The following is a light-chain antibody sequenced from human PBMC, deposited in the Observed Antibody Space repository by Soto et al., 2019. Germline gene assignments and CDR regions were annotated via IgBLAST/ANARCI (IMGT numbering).Light chain of an antibody. CDR2: GAY. Sequence: EIVLTQSPGTLSLSPGERATLSCRASQSVSNNYLAWYQQKPGQAPRLLIYGAYSRATGIPDGFSGSGSATDFTLTISRLEPEDFAVYYCQQYGSSPRTFGQGTKVDIK. CDR1: QSVSNNY. V-gene: IGKV3-20*01. CDR3: QQYGSSPRT. J-gene: IGKJ1*01.